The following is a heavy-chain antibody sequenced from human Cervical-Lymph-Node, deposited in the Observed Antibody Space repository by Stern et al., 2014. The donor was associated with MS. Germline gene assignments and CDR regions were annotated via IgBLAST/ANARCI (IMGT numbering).Heavy chain of an antibody. CDR3: ARGELIINDAFDI. CDR1: GGSISSGDYY. V-gene: IGHV4-30-4*01. D-gene: IGHD3-9*01. Sequence: VQLVESGPGLVKPSQTLSLTCTVSGGSISSGDYYWSWIRQPPGKGLEWIGYIYYSGSTYHNPSLKSRVTISVDTSKNQFSLSLRSVTAADTAVYYCARGELIINDAFDIWGQGTMVTVSS. J-gene: IGHJ3*02. CDR2: IYYSGST.